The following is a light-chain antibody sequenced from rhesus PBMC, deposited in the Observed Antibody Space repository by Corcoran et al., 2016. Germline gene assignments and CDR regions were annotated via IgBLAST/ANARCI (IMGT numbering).Light chain of an antibody. CDR2: AAS. V-gene: IGKV1-19*01. Sequence: DIQMTQSPSSLYASVGDKVTITCHASQGISSWLAWYQPKPGKTPKPLNDAASSLQSGVPARFSHSGSGTYYTITLSSLQPEYFSTYYCPQYDDLPFTFGPGTKLAIK. CDR1: QGISSW. J-gene: IGKJ3*01. CDR3: PQYDDLPFT.